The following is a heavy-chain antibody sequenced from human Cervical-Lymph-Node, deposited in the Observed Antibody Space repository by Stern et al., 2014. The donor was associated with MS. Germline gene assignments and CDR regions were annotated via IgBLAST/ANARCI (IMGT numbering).Heavy chain of an antibody. V-gene: IGHV1-2*02. CDR1: GYTFTDHY. Sequence: QMQLVQSGAEVKKPGASVKVSCKASGYTFTDHYLHWVRQAPGQGLEWMGRINPHTGGTNYAQKFQGRVTMTRDTSVSTAYMEVTSLRSEGTAVFYCARGAMTTVLTLFDHFDFWGQGSLVTVSS. D-gene: IGHD4-23*01. CDR2: INPHTGGT. CDR3: ARGAMTTVLTLFDHFDF. J-gene: IGHJ4*02.